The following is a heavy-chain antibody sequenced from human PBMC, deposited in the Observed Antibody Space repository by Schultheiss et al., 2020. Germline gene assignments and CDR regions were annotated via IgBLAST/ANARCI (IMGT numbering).Heavy chain of an antibody. CDR2: IYYSGST. Sequence: SETLSLTCSVSGGSISSHYWSWIRQPPGQGLEWIGHIYYSGSTNYNPSLKSRVTISVDTSKNQFSLKVGSVTAADTAVYYCARTIVVVPASNYYYNMDVWGPGSTVTVSS. V-gene: IGHV4-59*08. CDR1: GGSISSHY. J-gene: IGHJ6*02. CDR3: ARTIVVVPASNYYYNMDV. D-gene: IGHD2-2*01.